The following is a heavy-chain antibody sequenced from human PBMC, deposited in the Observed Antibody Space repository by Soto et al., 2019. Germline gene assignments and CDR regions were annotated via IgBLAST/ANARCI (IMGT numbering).Heavy chain of an antibody. D-gene: IGHD3-10*01. CDR2: IYYSGSS. CDR1: GGSISSGGYY. CDR3: ARDKFGDIDY. V-gene: IGHV4-31*11. J-gene: IGHJ4*02. Sequence: SETLSLTCAVSGGSISSGGYYWSWIRQHPGKGLEWIGYIYYSGSSYYNPSLKSRVTISVDTSKNQFSLKLSSLTAADTAVYYCARDKFGDIDYWGQGTLVTVSS.